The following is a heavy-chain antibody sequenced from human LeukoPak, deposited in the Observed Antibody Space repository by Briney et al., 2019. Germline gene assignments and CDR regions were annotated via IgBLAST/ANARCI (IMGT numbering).Heavy chain of an antibody. CDR1: GFTFTSFE. D-gene: IGHD1-26*01. CDR3: ARENTSRSSTI. Sequence: GGSLRLSCAASGFTFTSFEMNWVRQAPGKGLEWVSYISSSGRTIYYADSVKGRFTISRDNAKNSLYLQMNSLRAEDTAVYYCARENTSRSSTIWGQGTMVTVSS. CDR2: ISSSGRTI. J-gene: IGHJ3*02. V-gene: IGHV3-48*03.